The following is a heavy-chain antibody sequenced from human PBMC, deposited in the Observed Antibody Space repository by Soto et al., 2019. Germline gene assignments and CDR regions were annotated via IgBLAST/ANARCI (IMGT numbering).Heavy chain of an antibody. V-gene: IGHV4-4*07. J-gene: IGHJ4*02. D-gene: IGHD2-15*01. Sequence: SETLSLTCTVSGGSISRYCLSWIRQPAGKGLEWIGHICTSGSTNFSPSLKSRVSMSVDTSKNQFSLKLTSVTAADTAVYFCATTDATDFYYYFDYWGQGTLVTVSS. CDR2: ICTSGST. CDR3: ATTDATDFYYYFDY. CDR1: GGSISRYC.